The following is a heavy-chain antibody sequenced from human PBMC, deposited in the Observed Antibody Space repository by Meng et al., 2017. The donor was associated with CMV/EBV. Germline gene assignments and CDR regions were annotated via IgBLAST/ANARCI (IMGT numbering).Heavy chain of an antibody. CDR2: IYSGGST. J-gene: IGHJ3*02. V-gene: IGHV3-53*01. CDR3: ARGTNSGSYSAFDI. Sequence: GGSLRLSCAASGFTVSSNYMSWVRQAPGKGLEWVSVIYSGGSTYYADSVKGRFTISRDNSKNTLYLQMNSLRAEDTAVYYCARGTNSGSYSAFDIWGQGTMVTV. CDR1: GFTVSSNY. D-gene: IGHD1-26*01.